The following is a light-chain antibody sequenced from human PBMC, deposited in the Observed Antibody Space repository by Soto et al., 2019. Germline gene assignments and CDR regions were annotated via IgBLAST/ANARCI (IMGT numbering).Light chain of an antibody. Sequence: QSALTQPASASGSPGQSVTISCTGTSSDVGGYNYVSWYQQHPGKAPKLMIYEVSKRPSGVPDRFSGSKSGNTASLTVSGLQAEDAADYYCSSYAGSNNLVFGGGTKLTVL. CDR1: SSDVGGYNY. CDR3: SSYAGSNNLV. V-gene: IGLV2-8*01. J-gene: IGLJ2*01. CDR2: EVS.